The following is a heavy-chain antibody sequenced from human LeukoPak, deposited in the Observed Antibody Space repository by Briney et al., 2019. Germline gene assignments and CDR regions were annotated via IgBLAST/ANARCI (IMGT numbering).Heavy chain of an antibody. J-gene: IGHJ4*02. V-gene: IGHV4-39*01. CDR2: IYYSGST. CDR3: ASRGATSPFDY. D-gene: IGHD1-26*01. CDR1: GGFISSSSYY. Sequence: SETLSLTCTVSGGFISSSSYYWGWIRQPPGKGLEGIGSIYYSGSTYYNPSLKSRVTISVDTSKNQFSLKLSSVTAADTAVYYCASRGATSPFDYWGQGTLVTVSS.